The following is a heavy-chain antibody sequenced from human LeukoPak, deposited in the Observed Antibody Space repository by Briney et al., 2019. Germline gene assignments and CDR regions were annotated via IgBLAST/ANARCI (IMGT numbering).Heavy chain of an antibody. V-gene: IGHV1-2*02. Sequence: ASVKVSCKASGYTFTGYYMHWVRQAPGQGLEWMGWINPNSGGTNYAQKFQGRVTMTRDTSISTAYMELSRLRSDDTAVYYCARGRPYGDYVDAFDIWGQGTMVTVSS. CDR2: INPNSGGT. D-gene: IGHD4-17*01. CDR3: ARGRPYGDYVDAFDI. CDR1: GYTFTGYY. J-gene: IGHJ3*02.